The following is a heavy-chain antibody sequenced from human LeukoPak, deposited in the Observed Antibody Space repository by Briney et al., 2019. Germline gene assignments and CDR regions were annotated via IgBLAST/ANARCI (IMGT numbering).Heavy chain of an antibody. CDR2: ISSSSSYI. V-gene: IGHV3-21*01. CDR1: GFTFSSYS. J-gene: IGHJ3*02. D-gene: IGHD3-3*01. CDR3: ARFRVSPDDAFDI. Sequence: PGGSLRLSCAASGFTFSSYSMNWVRQAPGKGLEWVSSISSSSSYIYYADSVKGRFTISRDNAKNSLYLQMNSLRAEDTAVYYCARFRVSPDDAFDIWGQGTMVTVSS.